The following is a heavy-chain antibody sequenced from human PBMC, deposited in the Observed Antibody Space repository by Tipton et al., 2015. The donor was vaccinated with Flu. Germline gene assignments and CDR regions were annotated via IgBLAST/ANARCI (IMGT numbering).Heavy chain of an antibody. CDR2: FYTSEDI. CDR3: ARGSTTWYHHLDY. CDR1: GDSISRYF. J-gene: IGHJ4*02. V-gene: IGHV4-4*07. D-gene: IGHD6-13*01. Sequence: LRLSCTISGDSISRYFWNWIRRPAGQGLEWIGRFYTSEDIIYNPSVKGRVTMSLDTSKNQFSLTLYSVTAADTGSYYCARGSTTWYHHLDYWGPGALVTVSS.